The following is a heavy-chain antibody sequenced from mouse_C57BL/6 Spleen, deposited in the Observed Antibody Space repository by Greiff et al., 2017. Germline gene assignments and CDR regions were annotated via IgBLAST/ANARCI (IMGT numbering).Heavy chain of an antibody. CDR2: INPYNGGT. CDR1: GYTFTNYY. CDR3: DGSGAYDKCAMDY. V-gene: IGHV1-19*01. D-gene: IGHD2-13*01. J-gene: IGHJ4*01. Sequence: VHLQQSGPVLVKPGASVKLSCKASGYTFTNYYMNWVKQSHGKSLEWIGAINPYNGGTSYNQKFKGKATLTVDKSSSTSYMELISLISEDSAVYYGDGSGAYDKCAMDYWGQGTSVTVSS.